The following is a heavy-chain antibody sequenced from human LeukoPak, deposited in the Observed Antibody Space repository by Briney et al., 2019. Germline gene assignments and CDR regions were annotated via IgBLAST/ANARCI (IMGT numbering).Heavy chain of an antibody. CDR3: ARGLSDDFWSFYQDY. CDR2: ISAYNGKT. D-gene: IGHD3-3*01. V-gene: IGHV1-18*01. CDR1: GHIFRFYG. J-gene: IGHJ4*02. Sequence: ASVKVSCKASGHIFRFYGISWVRQAPGQGLEWMGWISAYNGKTNYAQKVQGRVTLTTYTSTSTAYMEMRGLISDDTAVYYCARGLSDDFWSFYQDYWGQGTLLIVSP.